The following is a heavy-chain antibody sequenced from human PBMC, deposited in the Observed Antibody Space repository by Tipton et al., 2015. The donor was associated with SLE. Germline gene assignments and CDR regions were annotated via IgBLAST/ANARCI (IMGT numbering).Heavy chain of an antibody. CDR2: VYYSGTT. CDR1: GGSISGSSWY. CDR3: ARGRNGGAGFDY. V-gene: IGHV4-39*07. D-gene: IGHD2-8*01. J-gene: IGHJ4*02. Sequence: TLSLTCTVSGGSISGSSWYWGWVRQSPGKGLEWIGSVYYSGTTYYNPSLKSRVTLSVDRSKNQFSLKLTSVTAADTAVYYCARGRNGGAGFDYWGQGTLVTVSS.